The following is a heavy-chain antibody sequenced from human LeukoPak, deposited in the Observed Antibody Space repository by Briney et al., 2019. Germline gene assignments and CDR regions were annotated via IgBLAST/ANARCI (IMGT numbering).Heavy chain of an antibody. V-gene: IGHV3-15*01. Sequence: GGSLRLSCAASGFPFGKAWMSWGRQAPGKGLEWVGLIKRKTDGGTTDYAAPMKGRFTISRDDSKNTLYLQVNSLKTEDTAVYYCATGDYGAFDIWGQGTMVTVSS. CDR2: IKRKTDGGTT. J-gene: IGHJ3*02. CDR3: ATGDYGAFDI. CDR1: GFPFGKAW. D-gene: IGHD4-17*01.